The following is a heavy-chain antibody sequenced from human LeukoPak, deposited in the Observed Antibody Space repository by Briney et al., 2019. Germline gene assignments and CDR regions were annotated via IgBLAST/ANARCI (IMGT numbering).Heavy chain of an antibody. CDR2: INSDGSIT. D-gene: IGHD6-19*01. CDR3: AKVGSQETIEVAGPYFDY. Sequence: GGSLRLSCAASGFTFTTYWMHWVRQAPGKGLVWVSHINSDGSITSYADSVKGRFTISRDNAKNTLYLQMNSLRAEDTAVYYCAKVGSQETIEVAGPYFDYWGQGSLVTVSS. CDR1: GFTFTTYW. J-gene: IGHJ4*02. V-gene: IGHV3-74*01.